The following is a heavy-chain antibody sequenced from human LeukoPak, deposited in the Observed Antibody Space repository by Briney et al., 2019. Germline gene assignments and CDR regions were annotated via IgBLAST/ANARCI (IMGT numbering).Heavy chain of an antibody. Sequence: PGGSLRLSCAASGFTLSSYWMSWVRQAPGKGLEWVANIKQDGSEKYYVDSVKGRFTISRDNAKNSLYLQMNSLRAEDTAVYYCSRDHTIFGLDYWGQGTLVTVSS. J-gene: IGHJ4*02. D-gene: IGHD3-3*01. CDR2: IKQDGSEK. V-gene: IGHV3-7*01. CDR1: GFTLSSYW. CDR3: SRDHTIFGLDY.